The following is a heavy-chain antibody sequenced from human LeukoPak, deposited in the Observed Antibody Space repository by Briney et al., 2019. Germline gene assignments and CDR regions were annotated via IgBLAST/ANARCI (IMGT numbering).Heavy chain of an antibody. Sequence: GGSLRLSCAASGFTFSSYSMNWVRQAPGKGLEWVSSISSSSSYIYYADSVKGRFTISRDNAKNSLYLQMNSLRAEDTAVYYCVRGAKCSGADCDSTKEYVYYFDYWGQGTLVTVSS. D-gene: IGHD6-25*01. CDR1: GFTFSSYS. CDR2: ISSSSSYI. CDR3: VRGAKCSGADCDSTKEYVYYFDY. J-gene: IGHJ4*02. V-gene: IGHV3-21*04.